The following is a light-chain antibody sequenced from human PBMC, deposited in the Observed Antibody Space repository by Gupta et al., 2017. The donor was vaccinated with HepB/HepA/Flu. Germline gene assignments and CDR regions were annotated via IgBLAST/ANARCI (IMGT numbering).Light chain of an antibody. CDR1: QRLLHSDGYNY. CDR2: LGS. J-gene: IGKJ3*01. CDR3: MQCLQTRR. V-gene: IGKV2-28*01. Sequence: DIVMTQSTLPLSVTPGAPASISCRSTQRLLHSDGYNYLDLYLQKSGRSPQLLIYLGSNRASGVPDRFSCSGSGTDFTRKIRSVEAEDFGVYYGMQCLQTRRFGHGTKVDIK.